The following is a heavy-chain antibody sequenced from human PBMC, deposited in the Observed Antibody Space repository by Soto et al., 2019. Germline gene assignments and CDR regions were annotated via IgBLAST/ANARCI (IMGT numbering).Heavy chain of an antibody. J-gene: IGHJ4*02. CDR2: ISWNSGSI. V-gene: IGHV3-9*01. D-gene: IGHD6-13*01. Sequence: GGSLRLSCASSGFTFDDYAMHWVRQAPGKGLEWVSGISWNSGSIGYADSVKGRFTISRDNAKKSLYLQMNSLRPEDTALYYCARSPRDSSTWTTSLDYWGQGTLVTVSS. CDR3: ARSPRDSSTWTTSLDY. CDR1: GFTFDDYA.